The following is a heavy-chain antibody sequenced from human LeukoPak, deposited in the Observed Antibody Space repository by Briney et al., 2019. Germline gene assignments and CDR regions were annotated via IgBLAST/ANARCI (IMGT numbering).Heavy chain of an antibody. J-gene: IGHJ4*02. Sequence: ASVKVSCKASGYTFTGYYMHWVRQAPGQGLEWMGWINPNSGGTNYAQKFQGWVTMTRDTSISTAYMELSRLRSDDTAVYYCARGSPRATDPAGPIGYWGQGTLVTVSS. D-gene: IGHD5-24*01. CDR2: INPNSGGT. CDR3: ARGSPRATDPAGPIGY. CDR1: GYTFTGYY. V-gene: IGHV1-2*04.